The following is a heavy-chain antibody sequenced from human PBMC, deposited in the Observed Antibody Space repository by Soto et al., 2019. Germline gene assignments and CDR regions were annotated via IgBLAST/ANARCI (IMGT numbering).Heavy chain of an antibody. CDR2: INPSGGST. V-gene: IGHV1-46*03. CDR3: ARDPAPPAGTTQYYFVY. Sequence: ASVKVSCKASGYTFAIYYMHWVRQAPGQGLEWMGIINPSGGSTSYAQKFQGRVTMTRDTSTSTVYMELSSLRSEDTAVYYCARDPAPPAGTTQYYFVYWGQGTLVTVSS. CDR1: GYTFAIYY. J-gene: IGHJ4*02. D-gene: IGHD1-7*01.